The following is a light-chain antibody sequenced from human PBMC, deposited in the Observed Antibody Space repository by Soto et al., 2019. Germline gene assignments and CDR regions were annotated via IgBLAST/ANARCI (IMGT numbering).Light chain of an antibody. J-gene: IGKJ4*02. CDR3: QQYETFSGT. V-gene: IGKV1-5*01. CDR1: QSVSGW. Sequence: DIQMTQSPSTLSASVGDTVTVTCRASQSVSGWLAWYQQKPGEAPKLLIYDDSALTRGVPSRFSGSGSGTKFALTIASLQPDDFATYYCQQYETFSGTFGSGTKVEI. CDR2: DDS.